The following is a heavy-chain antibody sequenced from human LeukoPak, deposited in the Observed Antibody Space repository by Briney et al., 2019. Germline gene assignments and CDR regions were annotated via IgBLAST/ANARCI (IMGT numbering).Heavy chain of an antibody. D-gene: IGHD3-3*01. CDR3: AIATQSGAAYYYYMDV. CDR2: INPNSGGT. J-gene: IGHJ6*03. CDR1: GYTFTGYY. Sequence: GASVKVSCKASGYTFTGYYMHWVRQAPGQGLEWMGWINPNSGGTNYAQKFQGRVTMTRDTFISTAYMELSRLRSDDTAVYYCAIATQSGAAYYYYMDVWGKGTTVTVSS. V-gene: IGHV1-2*02.